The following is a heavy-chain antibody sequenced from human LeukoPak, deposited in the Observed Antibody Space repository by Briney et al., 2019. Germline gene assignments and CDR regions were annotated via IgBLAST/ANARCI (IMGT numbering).Heavy chain of an antibody. J-gene: IGHJ4*02. D-gene: IGHD1-26*01. Sequence: SETLSLTCTVSGGSISSSSYYWGWIRQPPGKGLEWIGYIYYSGSTYYNASLKSRITIAVDTSKSQFSLKLSSVTAADTAVYYCARLNYYGFDYWGQGTLVTFSS. CDR1: GGSISSSSYY. CDR2: IYYSGST. CDR3: ARLNYYGFDY. V-gene: IGHV4-39*01.